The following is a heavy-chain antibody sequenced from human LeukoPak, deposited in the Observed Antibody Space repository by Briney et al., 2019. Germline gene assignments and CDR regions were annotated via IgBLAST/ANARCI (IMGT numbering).Heavy chain of an antibody. V-gene: IGHV1-8*01. D-gene: IGHD6-19*01. J-gene: IGHJ4*02. Sequence: VASVKVSCKASGYTFTSYDINWVRQATGQGLEWMGWMNPNSGNTGYAQKFQGRVTMTRNTSISTAYMELSSLRSEDTAVYYCARAEAPIAVAAHWGQGTLVTVSS. CDR3: ARAEAPIAVAAH. CDR1: GYTFTSYD. CDR2: MNPNSGNT.